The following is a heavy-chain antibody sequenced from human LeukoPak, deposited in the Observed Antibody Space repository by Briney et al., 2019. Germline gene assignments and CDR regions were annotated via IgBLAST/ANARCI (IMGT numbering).Heavy chain of an antibody. CDR3: ARGGYYDISYLDY. J-gene: IGHJ4*02. CDR2: IIRIFGTA. V-gene: IGHV1-69*01. Sequence: GASVKVSCKASGGTFSSYAISWVRQAPGQGLEWMGRIIRIFGTANYAQNLQGRVTITADESTSTAYMELSSLRSEDTAVYYCARGGYYDISYLDYWGQGTLVTVSS. CDR1: GGTFSSYA. D-gene: IGHD3-9*01.